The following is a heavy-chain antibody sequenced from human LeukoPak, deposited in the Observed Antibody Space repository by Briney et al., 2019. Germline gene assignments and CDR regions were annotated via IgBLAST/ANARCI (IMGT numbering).Heavy chain of an antibody. V-gene: IGHV1-2*02. CDR1: GYTFTSYY. CDR2: INPNSGGT. D-gene: IGHD5-12*01. CDR3: ARSLDIVAYGIFSGGD. Sequence: GASVKVSCKASGYTFTSYYMHWVRQAPGQGLEWMGWINPNSGGTNYAQKFQGRVTMTRDTSISTAYMELSRLRSDDTAVYYCARSLDIVAYGIFSGGDWGQGTLVTVSS. J-gene: IGHJ4*02.